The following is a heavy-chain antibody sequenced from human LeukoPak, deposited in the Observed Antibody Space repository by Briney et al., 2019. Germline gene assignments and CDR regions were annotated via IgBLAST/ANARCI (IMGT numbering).Heavy chain of an antibody. CDR2: IYYSGST. D-gene: IGHD3-10*01. J-gene: IGHJ5*02. CDR3: ARGGLLFWFDP. Sequence: PSQTLSLACTVSGGSISSGGYDWSWIRQHPGKGLEGTWYIYYSGSTYYNPSLKSRVTISVDTSKNQFSLKLSSVNAADTAVYYCARGGLLFWFDPWGQGTLVTVSS. V-gene: IGHV4-31*03. CDR1: GGSISSGGYD.